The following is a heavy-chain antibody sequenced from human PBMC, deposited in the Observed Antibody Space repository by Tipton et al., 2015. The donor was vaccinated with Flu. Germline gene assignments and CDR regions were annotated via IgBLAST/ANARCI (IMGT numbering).Heavy chain of an antibody. CDR3: AREKDSRGSEYFQQ. D-gene: IGHD3-22*01. CDR2: VNHSGST. V-gene: IGHV4-34*01. CDR1: GGSFSGDY. Sequence: AGLVKPSETLSLTCVVYGGSFSGDYCSWIRQPPGKGLEWIGEVNHSGSTNYNPSLKSRVTISIDTSKNQFSLRLSSVTAADTAVYYCAREKDSRGSEYFQQWGQGTLVTVSS. J-gene: IGHJ1*01.